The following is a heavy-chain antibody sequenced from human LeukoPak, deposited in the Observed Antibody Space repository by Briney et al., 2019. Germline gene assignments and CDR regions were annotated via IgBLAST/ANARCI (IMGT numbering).Heavy chain of an antibody. CDR3: ARDLRSSSVCYFDY. J-gene: IGHJ4*02. CDR1: GGTFNSYA. D-gene: IGHD6-6*01. Sequence: SVKVSCKASGGTFNSYAISWVRQVPGQGLEWMGRIIPIFGAVDYAQKFQGRVTITADNSTSTAYMELRSLTSDDTAVYYCARDLRSSSVCYFDYWGQGTLVTVSS. CDR2: IIPIFGAV. V-gene: IGHV1-69*06.